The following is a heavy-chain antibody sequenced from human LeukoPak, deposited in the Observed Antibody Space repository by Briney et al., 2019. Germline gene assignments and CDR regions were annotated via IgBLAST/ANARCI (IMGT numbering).Heavy chain of an antibody. V-gene: IGHV1-8*01. D-gene: IGHD3-22*01. CDR2: MNPNSGNT. CDR1: GYTFTSYD. CDR3: ARDLQDSSGYYFSY. J-gene: IGHJ4*02. Sequence: ASVKVSCKASGYTFTSYDINWVRQATGQGLEWMGWMNPNSGNTGYAQKFQGRVTMTRNTSISTAYMELSSLRSEDTAVYYCARDLQDSSGYYFSYWGQGTLVTVSS.